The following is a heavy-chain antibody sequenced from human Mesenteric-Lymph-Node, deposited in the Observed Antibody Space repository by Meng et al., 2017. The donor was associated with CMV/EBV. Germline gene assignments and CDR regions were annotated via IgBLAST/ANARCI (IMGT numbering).Heavy chain of an antibody. CDR2: ISSSGSTI. CDR1: GFSFDDYA. V-gene: IGHV3-48*03. CDR3: ARAPGSGGYYYYGMDV. D-gene: IGHD3-10*01. Sequence: GESLKISCAASGFSFDDYAMHWVRQAPGKGLEWVSYISSSGSTIYYADSVKGRFTISRDNAKNSLYLQMNSLRAEDTAVYYCARAPGSGGYYYYGMDVWGQGTTVTVSS. J-gene: IGHJ6*02.